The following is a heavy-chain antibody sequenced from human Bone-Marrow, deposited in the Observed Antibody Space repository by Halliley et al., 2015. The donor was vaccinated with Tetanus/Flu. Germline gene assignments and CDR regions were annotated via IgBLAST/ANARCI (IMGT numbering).Heavy chain of an antibody. CDR2: IYYSGTT. CDR3: ARLPESTSRLDY. Sequence: TLSLTCSVSGGSVTSSDPLWAWIRQSPGKGLEWIGTIYYSGTTYYNPSLKSRVTMSVDTSRNQFSLQLTSVSAADTAVYYCARLPESTSRLDYWGQGSLVTVSS. CDR1: GGSVTSSDPL. V-gene: IGHV4-39*01. J-gene: IGHJ4*02. D-gene: IGHD1-26*01.